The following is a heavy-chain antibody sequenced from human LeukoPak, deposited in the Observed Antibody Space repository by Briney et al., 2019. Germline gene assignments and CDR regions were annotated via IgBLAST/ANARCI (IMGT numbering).Heavy chain of an antibody. Sequence: GGSLRLSCVVSGVTFSSHWMNWVRQAPGKGLEWVSAISSRGGSPYYADSVKGRFTISRDNSENTLYLQMNSLRAEDTAVYYCAKDMDTMMVIFDPTWGQGTLVTVSS. CDR2: ISSRGGSP. V-gene: IGHV3-23*01. CDR1: GVTFSSHW. J-gene: IGHJ5*02. CDR3: AKDMDTMMVIFDPT. D-gene: IGHD3-22*01.